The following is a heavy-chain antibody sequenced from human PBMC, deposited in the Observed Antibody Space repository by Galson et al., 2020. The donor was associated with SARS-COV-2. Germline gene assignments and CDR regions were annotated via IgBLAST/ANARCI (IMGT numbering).Heavy chain of an antibody. D-gene: IGHD3-3*01. V-gene: IGHV4-59*01. J-gene: IGHJ6*02. CDR1: GGSISSYY. Sequence: SETLYLTCTVSGGSISSYYWSWIRQPPGKGLEWIGYIYYSGSTNYNPSLKSRVTISVDTSKNQFSLKLSSVTAADTAVYYCARGDEYYDFWSGYSYGMDVWGQGTTVTVSS. CDR3: ARGDEYYDFWSGYSYGMDV. CDR2: IYYSGST.